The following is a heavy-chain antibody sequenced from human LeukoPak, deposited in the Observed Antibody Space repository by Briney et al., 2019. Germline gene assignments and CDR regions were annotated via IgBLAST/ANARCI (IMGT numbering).Heavy chain of an antibody. V-gene: IGHV3-7*01. J-gene: IGHJ4*02. CDR1: GFTFSSYC. Sequence: GGSLRLSCAASGFTFSSYCMSWVRQAPGKGLEWVANIKQDGSEKYYVDSVKGRFTISRDNAKNSLYLQMNSLRAEDTAVYYCAALDHGHDYWGQGTLVTVSS. CDR2: IKQDGSEK. CDR3: AALDHGHDY.